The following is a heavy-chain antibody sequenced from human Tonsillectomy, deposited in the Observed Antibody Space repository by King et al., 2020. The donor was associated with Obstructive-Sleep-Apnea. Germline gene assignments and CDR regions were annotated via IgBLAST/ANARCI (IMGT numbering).Heavy chain of an antibody. D-gene: IGHD2-8*02. CDR2: ISYDGSNK. CDR1: GFTFSSYG. J-gene: IGHJ4*02. Sequence: VQLVESGGGVVQPGRSLRLSCAASGFTFSSYGMHWVRQAPGKGLEWVAIISYDGSNKYYADSVKGRFTISRDNSKNTLHLQMNSRRAEGTAVYFCSSGDVFFDYCGQGTLVTVSS. V-gene: IGHV3-30*03. CDR3: SSGDVFFDY.